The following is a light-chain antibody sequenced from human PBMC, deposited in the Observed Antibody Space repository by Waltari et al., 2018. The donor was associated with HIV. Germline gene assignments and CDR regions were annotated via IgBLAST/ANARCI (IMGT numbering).Light chain of an antibody. Sequence: DIQMTQTTSSLSASVGDRVTLTCRASQSISSYLNWYQQKPVKAPKLLIYAASSLQSGVPSRFSGSGSGTDFTLTISSLQPEDFATYYCQQSYSTPQCTFGQGTKLEIK. V-gene: IGKV1-39*01. J-gene: IGKJ2*02. CDR3: QQSYSTPQCT. CDR2: AAS. CDR1: QSISSY.